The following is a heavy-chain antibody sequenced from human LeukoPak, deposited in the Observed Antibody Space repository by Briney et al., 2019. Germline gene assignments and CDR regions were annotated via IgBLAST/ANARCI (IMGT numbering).Heavy chain of an antibody. CDR1: GFTFSNYW. J-gene: IGHJ4*02. D-gene: IGHD3-16*02. CDR3: ARDTPHYDYVWGSYRYYFDY. Sequence: GGSLRLSCAASGFTFSNYWMSWVRQAPGKGLEWVANIKQDGSEKYYVDSVKGRFTISRDNAKNSLYLQMNSLRAEDTAVYYCARDTPHYDYVWGSYRYYFDYWGQGTLVTVSS. V-gene: IGHV3-7*03. CDR2: IKQDGSEK.